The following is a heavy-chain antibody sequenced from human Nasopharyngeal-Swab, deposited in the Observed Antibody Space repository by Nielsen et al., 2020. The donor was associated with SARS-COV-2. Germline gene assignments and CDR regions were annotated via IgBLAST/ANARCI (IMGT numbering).Heavy chain of an antibody. CDR2: INSDGSST. D-gene: IGHD3-22*01. CDR1: GFTFSSYW. CDR3: AREPPATYYYDSSGYPKSSYYYGMDV. J-gene: IGHJ6*02. V-gene: IGHV3-74*01. Sequence: GGSLRLSCAASGFTFSSYWMHWVRHAPGKGLVWVSRINSDGSSTSYADSVKGRFTISRDNAKNTLYLQMNSLRAEDTAVYYCAREPPATYYYDSSGYPKSSYYYGMDVWGQGTTVTVSS.